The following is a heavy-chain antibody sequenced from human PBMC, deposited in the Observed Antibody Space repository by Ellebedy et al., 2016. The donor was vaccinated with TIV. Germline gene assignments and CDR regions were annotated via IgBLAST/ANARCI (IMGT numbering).Heavy chain of an antibody. CDR1: GFTFSSYA. CDR2: ISGSGGST. J-gene: IGHJ5*02. V-gene: IGHV3-23*01. CDR3: AKVGRIAVAGLTHNWFDP. D-gene: IGHD6-19*01. Sequence: GESLKISXAASGFTFSSYAMSWVRQAPGKGLEWVSAISGSGGSTYYADSVKGRFTISRDNSKNTLYLQMNSLRAEDTAVYYCAKVGRIAVAGLTHNWFDPWGQGTLVTVSS.